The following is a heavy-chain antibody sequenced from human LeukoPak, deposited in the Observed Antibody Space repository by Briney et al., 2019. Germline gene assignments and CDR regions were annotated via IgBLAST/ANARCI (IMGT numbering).Heavy chain of an antibody. Sequence: GGSLRLSCAASGFTFSTYAMSWVRQAPGKGLEWVSGISGSGGGTDYADSVKGRFTISRDNSKNTLYLQMNSLRPDDTAVYYCAKRGHYSLDWYHYFDYWGQGTLVTVSS. CDR3: AKRGHYSLDWYHYFDY. CDR2: ISGSGGGT. D-gene: IGHD3-9*01. J-gene: IGHJ4*02. CDR1: GFTFSTYA. V-gene: IGHV3-23*01.